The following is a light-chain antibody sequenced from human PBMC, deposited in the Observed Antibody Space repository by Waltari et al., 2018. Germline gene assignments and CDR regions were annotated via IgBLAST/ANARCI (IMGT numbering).Light chain of an antibody. CDR3: QQYHSVPLT. V-gene: IGKV1-33*01. CDR1: QDIKQS. Sequence: DIHMTQSPSSLSAPVGDRVTITCQASQDIKQSLNWFHQKPGTAPEVLIFDASNSQTGAPSRFSGSGSGTDFTFTISSLQPEDMGSYYCQQYHSVPLTFGGGTTVEIK. J-gene: IGKJ4*01. CDR2: DAS.